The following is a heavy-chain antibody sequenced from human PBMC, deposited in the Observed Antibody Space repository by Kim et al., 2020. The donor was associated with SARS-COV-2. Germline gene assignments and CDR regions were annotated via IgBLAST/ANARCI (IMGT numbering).Heavy chain of an antibody. J-gene: IGHJ3*02. V-gene: IGHV3-9*01. D-gene: IGHD2-8*02. CDR1: GFTFDDYA. Sequence: GGSLRLSCAASGFTFDDYAMHWVRQAPGKGLEWVSGISWNSGDIGYADSVKGRFTISRDNAQNSLYLQMNSLRAEDTALYYCTKGYCTGGYCRNAFDIW. CDR3: TKGYCTGGYCRNAFDI. CDR2: ISWNSGDI.